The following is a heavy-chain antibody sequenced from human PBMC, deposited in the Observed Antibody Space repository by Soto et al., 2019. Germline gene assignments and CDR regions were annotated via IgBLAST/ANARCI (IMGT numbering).Heavy chain of an antibody. CDR2: IGPESGAT. CDR3: GRGRSGQIVVFY. Sequence: ASVKVSCKASGYTFTGHYIHWVRQAPEQGPEWMGEIGPESGATRYAQKFQGRVTMTRDMSITTVYMELNKLSPDDTAVYYCGRGRSGQIVVFYWGQGTPVTVYS. V-gene: IGHV1-2*02. D-gene: IGHD5-12*01. CDR1: GYTFTGHY. J-gene: IGHJ4*02.